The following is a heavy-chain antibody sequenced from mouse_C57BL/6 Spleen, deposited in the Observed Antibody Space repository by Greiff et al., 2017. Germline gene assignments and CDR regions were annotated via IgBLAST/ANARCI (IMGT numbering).Heavy chain of an antibody. CDR3: ARAGIYYGYDRTRNWYFDV. CDR2: FHPYNDDT. CDR1: GYTFTTYP. V-gene: IGHV1-47*01. D-gene: IGHD2-2*01. J-gene: IGHJ1*03. Sequence: QVQLQQSGAELVKPGASVKMSCKASGYTFTTYPIEWMKQNHGKSLEWIGNFHPYNDDTKYNEKFKGKATLTVEKSSSTVYLELSRLTSDDSAVYYCARAGIYYGYDRTRNWYFDVWGTGTTVTVSA.